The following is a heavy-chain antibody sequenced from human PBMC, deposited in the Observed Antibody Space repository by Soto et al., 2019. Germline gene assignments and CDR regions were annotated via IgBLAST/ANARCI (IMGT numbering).Heavy chain of an antibody. D-gene: IGHD6-13*01. CDR1: GGTFSSYA. Sequence: SVKVSCKASGGTFSSYAISWVRQAPGQGLEWMGGIIPIFGTANYAQKFQGRVTITADESTSTAYMELSSLRSEDTAVYYCARDGHSSSWFVNWFDPWGQGALVTVSS. V-gene: IGHV1-69*13. CDR2: IIPIFGTA. J-gene: IGHJ5*02. CDR3: ARDGHSSSWFVNWFDP.